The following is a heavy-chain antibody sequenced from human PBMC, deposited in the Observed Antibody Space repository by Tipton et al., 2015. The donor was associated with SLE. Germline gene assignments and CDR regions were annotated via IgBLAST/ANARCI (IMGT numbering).Heavy chain of an antibody. V-gene: IGHV3-15*01. CDR1: GFSFRNAW. CDR2: FKSKTNGGTT. CDR3: TTVGYQRAFDT. J-gene: IGHJ3*02. Sequence: SLRLSCAASGFSFRNAWMSWVRQAPGMGLEWVGLFKSKTNGGTTDYAAPVKGRFTISKNDSKNTMYLQLNSLKSEDTAVYYCTTVGYQRAFDTWGQGTMVTVSS. D-gene: IGHD2-2*01.